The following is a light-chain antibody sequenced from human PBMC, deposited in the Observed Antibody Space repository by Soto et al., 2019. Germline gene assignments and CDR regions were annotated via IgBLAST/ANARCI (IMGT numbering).Light chain of an antibody. CDR1: QSISSY. Sequence: DIQMTQSPSSLSASVGDRVTITCRASQSISSYLNWYQQKPGKAPNLLIYTASSLESGVPSRFSGSGSGTDFTLTITSLQPEDFATYFYQQSYSRPRTFGQGTKVDIK. CDR3: QQSYSRPRT. CDR2: TAS. J-gene: IGKJ1*01. V-gene: IGKV1-39*01.